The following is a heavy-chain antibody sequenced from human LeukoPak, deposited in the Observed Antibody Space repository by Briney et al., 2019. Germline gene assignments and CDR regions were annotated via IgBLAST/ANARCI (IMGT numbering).Heavy chain of an antibody. CDR2: IYYSGST. V-gene: IGHV4-59*12. J-gene: IGHJ3*02. D-gene: IGHD6-19*01. CDR1: GGSISTYY. Sequence: SETLSLTCTVSGGSISTYYWSWIRQPPGKGLEWIGYIYYSGSTNYNPSLKSRVTISVDTSKNQFSLKVSSVTAADTAVYYCARDFGIGAVAGYAFDIWGQGTMVTVSS. CDR3: ARDFGIGAVAGYAFDI.